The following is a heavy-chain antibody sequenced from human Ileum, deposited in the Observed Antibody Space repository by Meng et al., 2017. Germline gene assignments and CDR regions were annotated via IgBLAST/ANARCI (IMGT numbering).Heavy chain of an antibody. CDR2: INPNSGNT. V-gene: IGHV1-8*01. D-gene: IGHD1-14*01. J-gene: IGHJ6*02. Sequence: ASVKVSCKASGYIFISYDINWVRQATGQGLEWMGWINPNSGNTGYAQKFQGRVTMTRDTSISTAYMELSSLTSKDTAVYYCARGGNDYYYYDIDDWGQGTTVTVSS. CDR3: ARGGNDYYYYDIDD. CDR1: GYIFISYD.